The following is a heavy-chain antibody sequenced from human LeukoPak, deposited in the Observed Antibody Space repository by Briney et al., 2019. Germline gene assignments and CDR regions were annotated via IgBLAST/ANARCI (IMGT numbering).Heavy chain of an antibody. CDR1: GGFISSNSYY. Sequence: PSETLSLTCTVSGGFISSNSYYWAWIRQPPGKGLEWIGSVHYSGSTYYNPSLKSRVTISVDTSKNQFSLKLSSVTAADTAVYYCARDGRSDYYYDSSGNFDYWGQGTLVTVSS. CDR2: VHYSGST. J-gene: IGHJ4*02. V-gene: IGHV4-39*07. CDR3: ARDGRSDYYYDSSGNFDY. D-gene: IGHD3-22*01.